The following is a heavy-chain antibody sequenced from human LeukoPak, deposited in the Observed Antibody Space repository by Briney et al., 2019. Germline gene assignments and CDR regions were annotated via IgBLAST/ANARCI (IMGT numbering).Heavy chain of an antibody. D-gene: IGHD3-10*01. CDR1: GFTFSSYG. CDR2: ISGSGGST. J-gene: IGHJ4*02. CDR3: ARAYYYGSGSFDY. Sequence: GGSLRLSCAVSGFTFSSYGMNWVRQAPGKGLEWVSGISGSGGSTYYADSVKGRFTISRDNSKNTLYLQMNSLRAEDTAVYYCARAYYYGSGSFDYWGQGTLVTVSS. V-gene: IGHV3-23*01.